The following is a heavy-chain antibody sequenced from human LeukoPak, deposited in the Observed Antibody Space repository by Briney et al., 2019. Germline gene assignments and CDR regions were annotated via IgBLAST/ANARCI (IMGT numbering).Heavy chain of an antibody. D-gene: IGHD4-17*01. V-gene: IGHV3-49*04. CDR1: GFTLGDYA. CDR3: TRGPTVTIHLIDY. CDR2: IGSKAYGGTI. Sequence: GGSLRLSCTASGFTLGDYAMSWVRQAPGKGLEWVGFIGSKAYGGTIEYAASVKGRFTISRDDSKSIAYLQMNSLKTEDTAVYYCTRGPTVTIHLIDYWGQGTLVTVSS. J-gene: IGHJ4*02.